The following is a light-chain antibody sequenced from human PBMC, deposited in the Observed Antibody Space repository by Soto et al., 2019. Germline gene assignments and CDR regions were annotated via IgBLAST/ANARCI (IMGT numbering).Light chain of an antibody. V-gene: IGKV1-5*01. CDR1: QTISRW. CDR3: QEYNNYCP. Sequence: DIQMTQSPSTLSASVGDTVTITCRASQTISRWLAWYQQKPEKAPRLIIYTDSTSESGVPSRFSASGYVTEFTLTISGLHPYGFATYYCQEYNNYCPFGQGTKVDIK. J-gene: IGKJ1*01. CDR2: TDS.